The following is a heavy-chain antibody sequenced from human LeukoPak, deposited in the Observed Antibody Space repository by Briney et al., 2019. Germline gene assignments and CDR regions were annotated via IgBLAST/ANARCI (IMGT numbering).Heavy chain of an antibody. D-gene: IGHD3-10*01. Sequence: HPGGSLRLSCAASGFTFSSYWMHWVRQAPGKGLEWVAVISYDGSNKYYADSVKGRFTISRDNSKNTLYLQMNSLRAEDTAVYYCAKGHGSGSYPQLVDYWGQGTLVTVSS. V-gene: IGHV3-30*18. J-gene: IGHJ4*02. CDR3: AKGHGSGSYPQLVDY. CDR2: ISYDGSNK. CDR1: GFTFSSYW.